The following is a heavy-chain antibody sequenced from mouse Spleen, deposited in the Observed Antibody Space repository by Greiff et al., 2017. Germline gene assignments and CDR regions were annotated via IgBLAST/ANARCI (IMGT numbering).Heavy chain of an antibody. V-gene: IGHV1-50*01. J-gene: IGHJ2*01. CDR1: GYTFTSYW. D-gene: IGHD1-1*01. CDR2: IDPSDSYT. Sequence: QVQLQQPGAELVKPGASVKLSCKASGYTFTSYWMQWVKQRPGQGLEWIGEIDPSDSYTNYNQKFKGKATLTVDTSSSTAYMQLSSLTSEDSAVYYCARSDYYGSSYPYFDYWGQGTTLTVSS. CDR3: ARSDYYGSSYPYFDY.